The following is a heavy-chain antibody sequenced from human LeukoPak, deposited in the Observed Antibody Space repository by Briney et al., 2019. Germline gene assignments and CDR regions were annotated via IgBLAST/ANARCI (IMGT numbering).Heavy chain of an antibody. J-gene: IGHJ5*02. Sequence: GGSLRLSCAASGFTFSSYAMHWVRQAPGKGLEWVAVISYDGSNKYYADSVKGRFTISRDNSKNTLYLQMNSLRAEDTAVYYCATSSNAPGNHWGQGTLVTVSS. D-gene: IGHD2-2*01. CDR2: ISYDGSNK. V-gene: IGHV3-30-3*01. CDR3: ATSSNAPGNH. CDR1: GFTFSSYA.